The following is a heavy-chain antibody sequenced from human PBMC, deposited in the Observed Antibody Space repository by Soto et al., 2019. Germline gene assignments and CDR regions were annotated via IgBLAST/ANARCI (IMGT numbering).Heavy chain of an antibody. D-gene: IGHD6-19*01. J-gene: IGHJ4*02. CDR2: IYYSGST. V-gene: IGHV4-59*01. Sequence: SETLSLTCTVSGGSISSYYWSWIRQPPGKGLEWIGYIYYSGSTNYNPSLKSRVTISVDTSKNQFSLKLSSVTAADAAVYYCARGSEWLAYWGQGTLVTVSS. CDR3: ARGSEWLAY. CDR1: GGSISSYY.